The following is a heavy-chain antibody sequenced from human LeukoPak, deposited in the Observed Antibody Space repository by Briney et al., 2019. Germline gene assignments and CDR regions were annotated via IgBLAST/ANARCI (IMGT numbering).Heavy chain of an antibody. Sequence: GGSLRLSCAASGFTFTNYAMAWVRQAPGKGLEWVSVISGSFIGTYYADSVRGRFTISRDNAKNSLYLQMNSLRAEDTAVYYCARDCNRTYCYDYWGQGTLVTVSS. V-gene: IGHV3-23*01. D-gene: IGHD2/OR15-2a*01. CDR1: GFTFTNYA. CDR2: ISGSFIGT. CDR3: ARDCNRTYCYDY. J-gene: IGHJ4*02.